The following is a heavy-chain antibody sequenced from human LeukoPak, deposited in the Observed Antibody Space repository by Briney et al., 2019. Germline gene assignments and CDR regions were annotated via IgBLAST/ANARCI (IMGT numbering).Heavy chain of an antibody. CDR3: ARLSRGAADGFDC. V-gene: IGHV4-59*01. J-gene: IGHJ4*01. CDR2: IYYSGST. Sequence: SETLSLTCTVSDGSISSYYWSWVRQPPGKGLEWVGYIYYSGSTNFNPSLKSRVSISVDTSKNQICLNLTSVTAADTAFYYCARLSRGAADGFDCWGPGTLVTVSS. D-gene: IGHD6-13*01. CDR1: DGSISSYY.